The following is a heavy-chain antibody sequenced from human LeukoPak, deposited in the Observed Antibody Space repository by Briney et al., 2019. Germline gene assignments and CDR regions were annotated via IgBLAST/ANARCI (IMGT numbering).Heavy chain of an antibody. Sequence: ASVKVSCKASGYTFTSYDINWVRQATGQGLEWMGWMNPNSGNTGYAQKFKGRVTMTRNTSISTAYMELSSLRSEDTAVYYCARGARIAARPDYYYYGMDVWGQGTTVTVSS. J-gene: IGHJ6*02. V-gene: IGHV1-8*01. CDR2: MNPNSGNT. CDR3: ARGARIAARPDYYYYGMDV. D-gene: IGHD6-6*01. CDR1: GYTFTSYD.